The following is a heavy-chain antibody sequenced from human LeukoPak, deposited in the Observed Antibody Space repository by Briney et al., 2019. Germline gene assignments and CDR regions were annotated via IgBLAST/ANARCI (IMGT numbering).Heavy chain of an antibody. J-gene: IGHJ3*02. CDR2: INSDGFSI. CDR1: GFTFSAYW. CDR3: ARFYGGSALDN. D-gene: IGHD3-16*01. V-gene: IGHV3-74*01. Sequence: GGSLRLSCAASGFTFSAYWMHWVRQAPGKGLVWVSRINSDGFSIAYADSVKGRFTISRDNAKSTLYLHMNSLRAEDTAVYYCARFYGGSALDNWGQGTMVTVSS.